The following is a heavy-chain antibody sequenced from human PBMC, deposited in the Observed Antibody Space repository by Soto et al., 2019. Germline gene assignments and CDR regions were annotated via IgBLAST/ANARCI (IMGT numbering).Heavy chain of an antibody. CDR3: ARHGSY. J-gene: IGHJ4*02. CDR2: IYYSGKT. CDR1: GVSISNTSYY. Sequence: QLQLQESGPGLVRPSETLSLTCTVSGVSISNTSYYWGWIRQSPGKGLEWIGTIYYSGKTYYHPALKRRVTISVDTSNNRFSLKLSSVTAADTAVYYCARHGSYWGQGTLVTVSS. V-gene: IGHV4-39*01.